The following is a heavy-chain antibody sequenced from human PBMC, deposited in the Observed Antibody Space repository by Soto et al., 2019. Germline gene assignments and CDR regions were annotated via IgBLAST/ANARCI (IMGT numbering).Heavy chain of an antibody. D-gene: IGHD6-13*01. Sequence: PGESLKISCKGSGYSFTSYWIGWVRQMPGKGLEWMGIIYPGDSDTRYSPSFQCQVTISADKSISTAYLQWSSLKASDTAMYYCATTRIAAAGTLGMDVWGQGTTVTVSS. V-gene: IGHV5-51*01. CDR3: ATTRIAAAGTLGMDV. CDR1: GYSFTSYW. CDR2: IYPGDSDT. J-gene: IGHJ6*02.